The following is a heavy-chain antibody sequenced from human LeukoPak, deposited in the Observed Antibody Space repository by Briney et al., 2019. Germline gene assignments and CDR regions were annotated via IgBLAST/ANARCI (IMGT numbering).Heavy chain of an antibody. J-gene: IGHJ5*02. V-gene: IGHV1-2*02. Sequence: ASVKVSCKASGYTFSDNYMHWVRQAPGQGLEWMGWINPNGVDTNYAQKFQGRVTMTRDTSITTIYMELSRLRSDDTAVYYCAREGTIFGVAANWFDPWGQGTLVTVSS. CDR2: INPNGVDT. CDR3: AREGTIFGVAANWFDP. D-gene: IGHD3-3*01. CDR1: GYTFSDNY.